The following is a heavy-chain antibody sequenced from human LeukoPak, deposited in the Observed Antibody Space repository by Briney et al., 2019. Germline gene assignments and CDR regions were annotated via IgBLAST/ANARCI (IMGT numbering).Heavy chain of an antibody. Sequence: GGSLRLSCAASRFTFSSYGMHWVRQAPGKWLEWVAVIWYDGSNKYYADSVKGRFTISRDNSKNTLYLQMNSLRAEDTAVYYCARARLRNVLLGGYWGQGTLVTVSS. CDR3: ARARLRNVLLGGY. CDR2: IWYDGSNK. V-gene: IGHV3-33*01. D-gene: IGHD3-10*01. J-gene: IGHJ4*02. CDR1: RFTFSSYG.